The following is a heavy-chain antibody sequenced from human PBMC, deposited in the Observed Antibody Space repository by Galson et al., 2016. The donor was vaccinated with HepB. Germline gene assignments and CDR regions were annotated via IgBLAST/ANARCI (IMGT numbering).Heavy chain of an antibody. CDR2: IDTISTYI. D-gene: IGHD2-2*01. CDR3: ATGNYCSKRCAAFDP. CDR1: GFTFSTYN. V-gene: IGHV3-21*01. Sequence: SLRLSCAASGFTFSTYNMNWVRQAPGKGLKWVSTIDTISTYIYYADSVKGRFTISRDNAKNSLYLQMSSLRAEDTAVYYCATGNYCSKRCAAFDPWGQGTLVTVSS. J-gene: IGHJ5*02.